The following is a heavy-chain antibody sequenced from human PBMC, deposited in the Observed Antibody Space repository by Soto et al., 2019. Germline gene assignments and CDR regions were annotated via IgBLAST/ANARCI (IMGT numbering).Heavy chain of an antibody. J-gene: IGHJ4*02. CDR2: LIGRGDNT. D-gene: IGHD6-19*01. CDR3: AKDLCGVGSGYYFYQ. V-gene: IGHV3-23*01. Sequence: EVRLLESGGALVQPGGSLRLSCVTSGFRFSSYAMSWVRQAPGKGLEWVAALIGRGDNTQYADSLKGRFTISRDISKNSLYLQMDSLGAENRGIYYCAKDLCGVGSGYYFYQWVQETLVTVS. CDR1: GFRFSSYA.